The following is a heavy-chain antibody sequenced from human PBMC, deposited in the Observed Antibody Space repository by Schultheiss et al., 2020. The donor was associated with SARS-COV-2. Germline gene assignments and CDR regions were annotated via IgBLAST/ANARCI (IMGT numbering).Heavy chain of an antibody. D-gene: IGHD3-3*01. J-gene: IGHJ4*02. CDR1: GFTFRNYG. CDR3: AREYYDFWSGYYTEKYYFDY. Sequence: GESLKISCAASGFTFRNYGMHWVRQAPGKGLEWVAVSWYDGSNKYHADSVKGRFTIYRDNSINTLYLQMNRLRAEDTAVYYCAREYYDFWSGYYTEKYYFDYWGQGTLVTVSS. CDR2: SWYDGSNK. V-gene: IGHV3-33*01.